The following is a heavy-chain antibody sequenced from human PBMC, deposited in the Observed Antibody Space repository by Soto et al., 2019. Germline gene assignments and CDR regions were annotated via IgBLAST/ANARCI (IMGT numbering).Heavy chain of an antibody. Sequence: QVQLVQSGAEVKKPGASVKVSCKASGYTFTSYGISWVRQAPGQGLEWMGWISAYNGNTNYAQKLQGRVTMTTDTSTSTAYMELRSLRSDDTAVYYCAREVAAAVDYYYYGMDVWGRGTTVTVSS. D-gene: IGHD6-13*01. CDR3: AREVAAAVDYYYYGMDV. CDR1: GYTFTSYG. CDR2: ISAYNGNT. J-gene: IGHJ6*02. V-gene: IGHV1-18*01.